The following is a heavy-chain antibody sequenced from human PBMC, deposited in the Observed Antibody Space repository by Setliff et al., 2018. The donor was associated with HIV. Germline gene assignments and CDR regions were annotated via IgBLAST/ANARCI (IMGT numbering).Heavy chain of an antibody. J-gene: IGHJ4*02. D-gene: IGHD3-3*01. V-gene: IGHV4-31*03. CDR2: ISYIGTT. CDR1: GVSVSRDGYY. CDR3: AKGPGFLTDF. Sequence: SETLSLTCTVSGVSVSRDGYYWSWIRQLPGKDLEWIAFISYIGTTFYNPSLKSRLTISRVPAKNQFSLKLSSVTAADTAVYYCAKGPGFLTDFWGQGTLVTVSS.